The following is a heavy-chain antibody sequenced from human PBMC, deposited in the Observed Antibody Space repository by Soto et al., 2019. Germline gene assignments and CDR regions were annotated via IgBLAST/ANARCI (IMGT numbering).Heavy chain of an antibody. J-gene: IGHJ5*02. D-gene: IGHD1-20*01. CDR3: ASLITGGLWT. V-gene: IGHV4-31*03. CDR1: GGCISSGGYY. Sequence: QVQLQESGPGLVKPSQTQSPTCTVSGGCISSGGYYWSWIRQHPGKGLEWIGYIYYSGSTYYNPSLKTRVTISVDTSKNQVSLKLSSVSAADTAVYYCASLITGGLWTWGQETLVTVSS. CDR2: IYYSGST.